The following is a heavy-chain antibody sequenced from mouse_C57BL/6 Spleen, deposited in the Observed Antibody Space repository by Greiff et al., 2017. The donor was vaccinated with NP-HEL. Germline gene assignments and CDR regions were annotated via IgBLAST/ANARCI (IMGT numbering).Heavy chain of an antibody. CDR3: AKALYYGSSYWYFDV. CDR1: GYTFTSYW. CDR2: IDPSDSYT. D-gene: IGHD1-1*01. J-gene: IGHJ1*03. Sequence: QVQLQQPGAELVMPGASVKLSCKASGYTFTSYWMHWMKQRPGQGLEWIGEIDPSDSYTNYNQKFKGKSTLTVDKSSSTAYMQLSSLTSEDSAVYYCAKALYYGSSYWYFDVWGTGTTVTVSS. V-gene: IGHV1-69*01.